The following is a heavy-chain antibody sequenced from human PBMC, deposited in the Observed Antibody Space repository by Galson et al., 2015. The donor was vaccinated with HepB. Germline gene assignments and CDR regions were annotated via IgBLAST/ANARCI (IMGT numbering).Heavy chain of an antibody. CDR2: IFYSGST. V-gene: IGHV4-39*01. J-gene: IGHJ4*02. CDR3: ARRFGSGSRFNYFDY. Sequence: SETLSLTCSVSGGSISTNYYWGWIRQPPGKGLEWVGSIFYSGSTYYNPSLKSRITISVDTSKDQFSLKLSSVTAADTAVYYCARRFGSGSRFNYFDYWGQGILVTVSS. CDR1: GGSISTNYY. D-gene: IGHD3-10*01.